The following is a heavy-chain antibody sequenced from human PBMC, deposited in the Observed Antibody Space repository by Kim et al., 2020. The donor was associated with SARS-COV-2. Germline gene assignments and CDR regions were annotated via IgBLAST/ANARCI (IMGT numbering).Heavy chain of an antibody. CDR1: GFTFSSYG. CDR2: ISYDGSNK. Sequence: GGSLRLSCAASGFTFSSYGMHWVRQAPGKGLEWVAVISYDGSNKYYADSVKGRFTISRDNSKNTLYLQMNSLRAEDTAVYYCAKGYGSGDLYGMDVWGQG. J-gene: IGHJ6*02. D-gene: IGHD3-10*01. V-gene: IGHV3-30*18. CDR3: AKGYGSGDLYGMDV.